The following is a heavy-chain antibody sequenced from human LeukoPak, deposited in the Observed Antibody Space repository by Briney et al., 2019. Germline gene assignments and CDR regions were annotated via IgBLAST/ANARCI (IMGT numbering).Heavy chain of an antibody. CDR2: INWNGGSK. CDR3: ARNGRPIVVEWYFDL. D-gene: IGHD3-22*01. Sequence: GGSLRLSCATSGCTFDDYGMSWVRQAPGKGLEWVSDINWNGGSKGYADFVKGRFTNSRDKAKNTLYLQMNSLRAEDTDLYYCARNGRPIVVEWYFDLWGRGTLVTVSS. CDR1: GCTFDDYG. V-gene: IGHV3-20*04. J-gene: IGHJ2*01.